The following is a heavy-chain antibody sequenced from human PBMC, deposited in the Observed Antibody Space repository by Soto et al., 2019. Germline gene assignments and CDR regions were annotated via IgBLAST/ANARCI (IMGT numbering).Heavy chain of an antibody. CDR1: GFTFSNYA. Sequence: EVQLLESGGNLVQPGGSLRLSCTGSGFTFSNYAMTWVRQAPGKGLEWVSAISGSDESTYYADSVKGRFTISRDNSNNTLYLQMNSLRAEDAAVYYCGKCRSASVAPNNYWGQGTLVTVSS. D-gene: IGHD5-12*01. V-gene: IGHV3-23*01. CDR2: ISGSDEST. CDR3: GKCRSASVAPNNY. J-gene: IGHJ4*02.